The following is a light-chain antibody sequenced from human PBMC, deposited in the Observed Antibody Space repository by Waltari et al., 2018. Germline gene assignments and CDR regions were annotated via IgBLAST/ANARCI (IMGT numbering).Light chain of an antibody. V-gene: IGLV2-8*01. J-gene: IGLJ3*02. CDR3: SSYAGSNNLLV. Sequence: QSALTQPPSASGSPGQSVTISCTGTSSDVGGYNYVSWYQQHPGKAPKFMIDEVSTRPSGVPVRVSGSKSGNTASLTVSGLQAEDEAEYHCSSYAGSNNLLVFGGGTKLTVL. CDR2: EVS. CDR1: SSDVGGYNY.